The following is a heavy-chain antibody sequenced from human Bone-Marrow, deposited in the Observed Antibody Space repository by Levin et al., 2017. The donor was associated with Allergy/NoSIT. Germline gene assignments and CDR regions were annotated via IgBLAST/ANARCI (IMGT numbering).Heavy chain of an antibody. D-gene: IGHD4-17*01. J-gene: IGHJ4*02. V-gene: IGHV4-39*01. CDR1: GGSITSGSVTSDRYY. CDR2: IYHSGGT. Sequence: SETLSLTCTLSGGSITSGSVTSDRYYWVWIRQSPGKGLEWIGSIYHSGGTYYNPSLKSRVTISADTSMNQFSLKLNSVTAADTAVYYCASPTGAYGSKEYYYDSWGQGMLVTVSS. CDR3: ASPTGAYGSKEYYYDS.